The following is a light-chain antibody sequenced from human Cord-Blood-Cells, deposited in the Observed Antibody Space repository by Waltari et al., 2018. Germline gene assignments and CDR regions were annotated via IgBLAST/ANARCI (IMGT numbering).Light chain of an antibody. CDR1: QSVVYSSNNKNY. CDR2: WAS. CDR3: QQYYSTPT. Sequence: DIVMTQSPDSLAVSLGERATINCKSSQSVVYSSNNKNYVAWYQQKPGQPPKLLIYWASTRESGVPDRFSGSGSGTDFTLTISSLQAEDVAVYYCQQYYSTPTFGQGTKVEIK. J-gene: IGKJ1*01. V-gene: IGKV4-1*01.